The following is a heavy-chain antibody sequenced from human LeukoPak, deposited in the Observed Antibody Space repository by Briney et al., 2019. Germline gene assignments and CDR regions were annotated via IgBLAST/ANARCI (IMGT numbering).Heavy chain of an antibody. J-gene: IGHJ4*02. CDR3: ARDLNS. CDR1: GFTLSSNY. V-gene: IGHV3-66*01. CDR2: IISGGST. Sequence: GGSLRLSCAASGFTLSSNYMSWVRQAPGKGLEWVSVIISGGSTFHLDSVKGRFTISTDTSKNTLYLQMNSLRGEDTAVYYCARDLNSWGQGTLVTVSS.